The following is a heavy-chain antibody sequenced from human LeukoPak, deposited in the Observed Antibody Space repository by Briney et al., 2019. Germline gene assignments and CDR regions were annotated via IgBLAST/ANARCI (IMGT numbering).Heavy chain of an antibody. CDR3: AGYYYGSGSYFWFDP. Sequence: SETLSLTCAVYGGSFSGYYWGWIRQPPGKGLEWIWEINHSGSTNYNPSLKSRVTISVDTSKNQFSLKLSSVTAADTAVYYCAGYYYGSGSYFWFDPWGQGTLVTVSS. D-gene: IGHD3-10*01. CDR1: GGSFSGYY. J-gene: IGHJ5*02. V-gene: IGHV4-34*01. CDR2: INHSGST.